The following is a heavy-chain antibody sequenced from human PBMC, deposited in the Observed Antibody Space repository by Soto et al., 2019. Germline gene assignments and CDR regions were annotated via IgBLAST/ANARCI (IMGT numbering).Heavy chain of an antibody. J-gene: IGHJ6*02. CDR2: INSDGSST. Sequence: SLRLSCAASGFTFSSYWMHWVRQAPGKGLVWVSRINSDGSSTSYADSVKGRFTISRDNSKNTLYLQMNSLRAEDTAVYYCARGVGASRSYYYYYGMDVWGQGTTVTVSS. D-gene: IGHD1-26*01. V-gene: IGHV3-74*01. CDR1: GFTFSSYW. CDR3: ARGVGASRSYYYYYGMDV.